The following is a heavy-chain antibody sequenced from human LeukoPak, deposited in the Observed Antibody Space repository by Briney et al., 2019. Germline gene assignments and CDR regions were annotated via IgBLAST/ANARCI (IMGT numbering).Heavy chain of an antibody. J-gene: IGHJ5*02. Sequence: SETLSLTCTVSGGSISSGSYYWGWIRQPPGKGLEWIGSIYYSGSTYYNPSLKSRVTISVDTSKNQFSLKLSSVTAADTAVYYCAGYSSGWFRTNWFDPWGQGTLVTVSS. CDR1: GGSISSGSYY. V-gene: IGHV4-39*01. CDR3: AGYSSGWFRTNWFDP. CDR2: IYYSGST. D-gene: IGHD6-19*01.